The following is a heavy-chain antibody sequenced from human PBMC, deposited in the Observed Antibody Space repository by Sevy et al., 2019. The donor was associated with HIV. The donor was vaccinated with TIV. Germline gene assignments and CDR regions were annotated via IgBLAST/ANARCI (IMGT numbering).Heavy chain of an antibody. CDR2: ISYDGSNK. D-gene: IGHD6-13*01. CDR1: GFTFSSYA. V-gene: IGHV3-30-3*01. J-gene: IGHJ4*02. Sequence: GGSLRLSCAASGFTFSSYAMHWVRQAPGKGLEWVAVISYDGSNKYYADSVKGRFTISRDNSKNTLYLQRNSLRAEDTAVYYCARDERAAAGTGYFDYWGQGTLVTVSS. CDR3: ARDERAAAGTGYFDY.